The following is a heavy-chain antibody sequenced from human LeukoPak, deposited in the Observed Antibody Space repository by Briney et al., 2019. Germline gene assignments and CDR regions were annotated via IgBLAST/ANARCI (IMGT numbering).Heavy chain of an antibody. CDR3: ARTRPQDYGTSYMDV. D-gene: IGHD4-17*01. CDR1: GDSTSSDY. J-gene: IGHJ6*03. Sequence: PSDSLSLTCNLSGDSTSSDYWSWIRQTPGKGLEWIGFIFHSGTTDYNPSLQSRATISIDTSRKSFSLKLLSVTAADTAVYYCARTRPQDYGTSYMDVWGTGATVTVSS. CDR2: IFHSGTT. V-gene: IGHV4-59*07.